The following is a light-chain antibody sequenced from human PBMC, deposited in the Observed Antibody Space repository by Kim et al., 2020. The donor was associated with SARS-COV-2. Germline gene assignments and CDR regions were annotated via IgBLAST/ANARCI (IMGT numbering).Light chain of an antibody. Sequence: SPRERATLSCRASQSVSSNLAWYQQKPGQAPRLLIYGASTRATGIPARFSGSGSGTDFTLTISSLQSEDFAVYYCQQYNNWPPITFGQGTRLEIK. CDR2: GAS. CDR1: QSVSSN. CDR3: QQYNNWPPIT. V-gene: IGKV3-15*01. J-gene: IGKJ5*01.